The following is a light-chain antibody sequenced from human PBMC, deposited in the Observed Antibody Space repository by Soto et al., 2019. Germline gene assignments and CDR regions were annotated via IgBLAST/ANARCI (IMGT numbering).Light chain of an antibody. CDR2: DAS. Sequence: EIVLTQSPVTLSLSPGERATLSCRASQSVSRYLAWYQQKPGQAPRLLVYDASNRATGIPARFSGSGSGTDFTLTISSLEPEDFAVYYCQQRYIGLTVGGGTKVEMK. CDR1: QSVSRY. J-gene: IGKJ4*01. CDR3: QQRYIGLT. V-gene: IGKV3-11*01.